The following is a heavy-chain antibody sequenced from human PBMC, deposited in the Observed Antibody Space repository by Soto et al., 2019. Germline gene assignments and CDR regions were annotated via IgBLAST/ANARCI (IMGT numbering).Heavy chain of an antibody. D-gene: IGHD3-22*01. V-gene: IGHV3-49*03. CDR1: GFTFEVYA. CDR3: AMDTSGYNYYFDH. J-gene: IGHJ4*02. Sequence: EVQLVESGGGLLHPGRSLRLSCATSGFTFEVYAMSGFGRAPGKGRGWVGFIRSKSNGGTTEYAASVKGRFTISRDDSRNIAYLQMNSLKTEDTAVYYCAMDTSGYNYYFDHWGQGTLVIVSS. CDR2: IRSKSNGGTT.